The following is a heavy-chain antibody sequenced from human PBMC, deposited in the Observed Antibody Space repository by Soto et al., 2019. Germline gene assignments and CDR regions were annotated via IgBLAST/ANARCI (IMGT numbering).Heavy chain of an antibody. J-gene: IGHJ4*02. CDR2: IDPKNGGT. D-gene: IGHD3-10*01. CDR1: GYSISAYY. V-gene: IGHV1-2*02. CDR3: GRDAYGIFTY. Sequence: ASVKVSCKASGYSISAYYIHWVGQAPGQGLEWMGWIDPKNGGTVSAQEFQGRLTMTRDTSISTVYMDLSGLTSDDTALYSRGRDAYGIFTYWGER.